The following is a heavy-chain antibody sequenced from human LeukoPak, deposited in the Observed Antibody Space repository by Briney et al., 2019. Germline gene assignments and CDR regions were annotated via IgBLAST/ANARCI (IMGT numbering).Heavy chain of an antibody. CDR3: ARHQKDSYDSIFHAFEI. CDR2: LYHSGKT. D-gene: IGHD3-22*01. Sequence: SDTLSLTCAVSGGSTSSYYWSWIRQPPGGGLEWIGCLYHSGKTIYNPSLKSRVTISVDTSKNQFSLMLNSVTAADTATYYCARHQKDSYDSIFHAFEIWGQGTMATVSS. J-gene: IGHJ3*02. V-gene: IGHV4-59*07. CDR1: GGSTSSYY.